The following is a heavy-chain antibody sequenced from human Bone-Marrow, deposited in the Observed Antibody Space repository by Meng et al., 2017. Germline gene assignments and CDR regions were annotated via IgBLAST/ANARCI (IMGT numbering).Heavy chain of an antibody. CDR2: IHHSGSA. Sequence: QVQLQESGPGLVEPSQTLSLTCTVSGGSMSSGNYYWSWIRQPPGKGLEWIGYIHHSGSAYYNPSLKSRVDISVDKSKNQFYLSLFSVTAADTAVYYCGRDQGRELINHWGQGTLVTVSS. CDR1: GGSMSSGNYY. J-gene: IGHJ4*02. CDR3: GRDQGRELINH. D-gene: IGHD1-7*01. V-gene: IGHV4-30-4*01.